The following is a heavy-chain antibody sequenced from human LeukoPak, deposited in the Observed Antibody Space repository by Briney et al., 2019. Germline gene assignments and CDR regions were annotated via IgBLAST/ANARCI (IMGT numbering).Heavy chain of an antibody. CDR3: ARELGATLYYFDY. D-gene: IGHD1-26*01. CDR1: GFTVSSNY. J-gene: IGHJ4*02. V-gene: IGHV3-66*01. CDR2: IYSGGST. Sequence: GGSLRLSCAASGFTVSSNYMSWVRQAPGKGLEWVSVIYSGGSTYYADSVKGRFTISRDNSKNTLYLQMNSLRAEDTAVYHCARELGATLYYFDYWGQGTLVTVSS.